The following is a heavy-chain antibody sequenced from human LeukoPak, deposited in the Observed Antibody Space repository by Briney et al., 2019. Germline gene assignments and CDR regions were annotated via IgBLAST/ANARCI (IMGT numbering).Heavy chain of an antibody. D-gene: IGHD1-26*01. V-gene: IGHV3-21*01. CDR2: ITGTSTYI. J-gene: IGHJ4*02. CDR3: AKPTRGSGSFLIDF. Sequence: TPGGSLRLSCAASGFTFSTYVMNWVRQVPGKGLEWVSSITGTSTYIYYADSVKGRFTISRDNSKNTLYLQMNSLRAEDTAVYYCAKPTRGSGSFLIDFWGQGTLVTVSS. CDR1: GFTFSTYV.